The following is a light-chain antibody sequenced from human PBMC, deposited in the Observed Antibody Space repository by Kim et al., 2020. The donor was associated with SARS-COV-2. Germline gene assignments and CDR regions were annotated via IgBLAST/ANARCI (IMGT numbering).Light chain of an antibody. Sequence: DIQMTQSPSSLSASVGDRVTITCRASQSISSYLNWYQQKPGKAPKLLIYAASTLQSGVPSRFSGSGSGTDFTLTISSLQPEYFATYYCQQSYSTLPYTLGQGTKLEF. CDR1: QSISSY. V-gene: IGKV1-39*01. CDR2: AAS. CDR3: QQSYSTLPYT. J-gene: IGKJ2*01.